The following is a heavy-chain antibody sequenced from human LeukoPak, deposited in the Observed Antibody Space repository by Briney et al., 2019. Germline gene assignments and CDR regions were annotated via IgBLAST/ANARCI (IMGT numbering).Heavy chain of an antibody. J-gene: IGHJ4*02. CDR1: GYTFTSYA. CDR3: ATGFDIVVVPAAMPLGY. D-gene: IGHD2-2*01. V-gene: IGHV1-18*01. Sequence: ASVKVSCKASGYTFTSYAMHWVRQAPGQRLEWMGWISPYNGNTNYAQKFQGRVTMTTDTSTSTAYMELRSLRSDDTAVYYCATGFDIVVVPAAMPLGYWGQGTLVTVSS. CDR2: ISPYNGNT.